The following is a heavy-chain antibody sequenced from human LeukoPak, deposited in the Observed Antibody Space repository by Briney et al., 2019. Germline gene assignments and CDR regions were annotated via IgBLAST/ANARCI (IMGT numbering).Heavy chain of an antibody. CDR3: AKDRCSNGVGCYYYYMDV. V-gene: IGHV3-23*01. D-gene: IGHD2-8*01. CDR1: GFTLSSYA. J-gene: IGHJ6*03. Sequence: GGSLRLSCVASGFTLSSYAMSWVRQAPGKGLEWVSAISGSAGSTYYADSVKGRFTISRDNSKNTLYLQMNSLRAEDTAVYYCAKDRCSNGVGCYYYYMDVWGKGTTVTISS. CDR2: ISGSAGST.